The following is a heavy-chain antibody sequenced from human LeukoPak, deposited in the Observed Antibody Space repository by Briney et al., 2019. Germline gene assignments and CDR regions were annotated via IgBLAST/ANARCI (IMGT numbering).Heavy chain of an antibody. Sequence: ASVKVSCKASGYTFTGYYMHRVRQAPGQGLGWMGWINPNSGGTNYAQKFQGRVTMTRDTSISTAYMELSRLRSDDTAVYYCARGVLYYYDSSGYADYWGQGTLVTVSS. CDR3: ARGVLYYYDSSGYADY. CDR2: INPNSGGT. D-gene: IGHD3-22*01. J-gene: IGHJ4*02. V-gene: IGHV1-2*02. CDR1: GYTFTGYY.